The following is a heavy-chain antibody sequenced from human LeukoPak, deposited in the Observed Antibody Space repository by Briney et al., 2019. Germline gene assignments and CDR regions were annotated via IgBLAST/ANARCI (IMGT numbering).Heavy chain of an antibody. D-gene: IGHD6-19*01. CDR1: GYTFTIYY. Sequence: ASVTVSCKATGYTFTIYYMHWVRQAPGQGLECMGLINPSGGSTSYAQKFQGRVTMTRDTSTSTVYMEVSSLRSEDTAVYYCARGVAGYFDYWGQGTLVTVSS. V-gene: IGHV1-46*01. CDR2: INPSGGST. CDR3: ARGVAGYFDY. J-gene: IGHJ4*02.